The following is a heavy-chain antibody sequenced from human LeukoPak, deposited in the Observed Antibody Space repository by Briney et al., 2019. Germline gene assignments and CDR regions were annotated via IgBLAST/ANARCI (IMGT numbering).Heavy chain of an antibody. CDR3: ARQAVVTYDAFDI. Sequence: GESLKISCKDSGYSFTSYWIGWVRQMPGKGLEWMGIIYPGDSDTRYSPSFQGQVTISADKSISTAYLQWSSLKASDTAMYYCARQAVVTYDAFDIWGQGTMVTVSS. CDR2: IYPGDSDT. J-gene: IGHJ3*02. V-gene: IGHV5-51*01. D-gene: IGHD4-23*01. CDR1: GYSFTSYW.